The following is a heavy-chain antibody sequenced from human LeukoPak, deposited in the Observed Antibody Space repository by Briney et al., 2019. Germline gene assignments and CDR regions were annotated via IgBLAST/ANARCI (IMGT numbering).Heavy chain of an antibody. D-gene: IGHD1-26*01. CDR3: ARAFEGSYYYYYGMDV. CDR1: DYTFTSYG. J-gene: IGHJ6*02. V-gene: IGHV1-18*01. CDR2: ISAYNGNT. Sequence: GASVKVSCKASDYTFTSYGISWVRQAPGQGLEWMGWISAYNGNTNYAQKLQGRVTMTTDTSTSTAYMELRSLRSDDTAVYYCARAFEGSYYYYYGMDVWGQGTTVTVSS.